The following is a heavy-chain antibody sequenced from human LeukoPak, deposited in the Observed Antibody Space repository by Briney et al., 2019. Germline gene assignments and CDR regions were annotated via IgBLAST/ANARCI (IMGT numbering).Heavy chain of an antibody. J-gene: IGHJ3*02. V-gene: IGHV3-33*06. CDR1: GFTFSSYG. CDR2: IWYDGSNK. Sequence: GGSLRLSCAASGFTFSSYGMHWVRQAPGRGLEWVAVIWYDGSNKYYADSVKGRFTISRDNSKNTLYLQMNSLRAEDTAVYYCAKDQYLVAATLEIWGQGTMVTVSS. CDR3: AKDQYLVAATLEI. D-gene: IGHD2-15*01.